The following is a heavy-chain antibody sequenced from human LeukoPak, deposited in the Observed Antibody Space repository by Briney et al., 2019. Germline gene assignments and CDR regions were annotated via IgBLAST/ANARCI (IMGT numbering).Heavy chain of an antibody. CDR1: GGSFSGYY. CDR2: INHSGST. V-gene: IGHV4-34*01. CDR3: AKIPTLDYYDSSGYYQNYFDY. D-gene: IGHD3-22*01. J-gene: IGHJ4*02. Sequence: PSETLSLTCAVYGGSFSGYYWSWIRQPPGKGLEWIGEINHSGSTNYNPSLKSRVTISVDTSKNQFSLKLSSVTAADTAVYYCAKIPTLDYYDSSGYYQNYFDYWGQGTLVTVSS.